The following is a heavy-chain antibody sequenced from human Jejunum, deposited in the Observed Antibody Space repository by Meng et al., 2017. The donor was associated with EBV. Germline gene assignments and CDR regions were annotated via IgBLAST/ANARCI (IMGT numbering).Heavy chain of an antibody. CDR3: ARGSSWYRVDY. Sequence: QGHAGPSWAAVYKPGASVKASCKASGYTLTNYAIHWVRQVPGQRLEWMGWISAGNGITKYSQTFQGRVTVTRDSRTVYMELSRLRSEDTAVYYCARGSSWYRVDYWGQGTLVTVSS. J-gene: IGHJ4*02. V-gene: IGHV1-3*01. D-gene: IGHD6-13*01. CDR2: ISAGNGIT. CDR1: GYTLTNYA.